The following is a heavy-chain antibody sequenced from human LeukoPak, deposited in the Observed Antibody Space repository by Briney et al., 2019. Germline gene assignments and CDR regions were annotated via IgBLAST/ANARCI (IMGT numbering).Heavy chain of an antibody. CDR3: ARDRSSSIDFFDY. D-gene: IGHD6-13*01. V-gene: IGHV1-3*01. CDR1: GYTFTSYA. CDR2: INAGNGNT. Sequence: GASVKVFCKASGYTFTSYAMHWVRQAPGQRLEWMGWINAGNGNTKYSQKFQGRVTITRDTSASTAYMELSSLRSEDTAVYYCARDRSSSIDFFDYWGQGTLVTVSS. J-gene: IGHJ4*02.